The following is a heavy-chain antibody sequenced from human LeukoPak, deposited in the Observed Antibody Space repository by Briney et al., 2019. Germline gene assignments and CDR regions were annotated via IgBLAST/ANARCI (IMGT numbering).Heavy chain of an antibody. J-gene: IGHJ4*02. CDR1: GFTFSSYT. CDR3: AKADTAMARYHFDY. V-gene: IGHV3-30*04. D-gene: IGHD5-18*01. Sequence: GGSLRLSCAASGFTFSSYTIHWVRQAPGKGLEWVAVISYHGSGSFYADSVKGRFTISRDNSKNTVYLQMNSLRVEDTAVYYCAKADTAMARYHFDYWGQGTLVTVSS. CDR2: ISYHGSGS.